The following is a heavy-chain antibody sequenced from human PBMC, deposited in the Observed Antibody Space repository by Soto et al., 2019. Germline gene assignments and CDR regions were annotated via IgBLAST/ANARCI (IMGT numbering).Heavy chain of an antibody. CDR1: GFTFSSYA. J-gene: IGHJ4*02. Sequence: GGSLRLSCAASGFTFSSYAMSWVRQAPGKGLEWVSAISGSGGSTYYADSVKGRFTISRDNSKNTLYLQMNSLRAEDTAVYYCAKDILATIFGVVNAFDYWGQGTLVTVSS. V-gene: IGHV3-23*01. CDR2: ISGSGGST. D-gene: IGHD3-3*01. CDR3: AKDILATIFGVVNAFDY.